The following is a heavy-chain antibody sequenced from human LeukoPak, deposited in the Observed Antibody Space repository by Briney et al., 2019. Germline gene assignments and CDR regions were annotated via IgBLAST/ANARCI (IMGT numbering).Heavy chain of an antibody. CDR3: ASGLSYYYGMDV. J-gene: IGHJ6*02. Sequence: SGGSLRLFCAASGFTFCIYSMIWVRRAPGKGLEWVSYISSSISTIYYADSVKGRFTISRDNAKNSLYLQMNSLRAEDTAVYYCASGLSYYYGMDVWGQGTTVTVSS. CDR2: ISSSISTI. CDR1: GFTFCIYS. V-gene: IGHV3-48*01. D-gene: IGHD3-16*02.